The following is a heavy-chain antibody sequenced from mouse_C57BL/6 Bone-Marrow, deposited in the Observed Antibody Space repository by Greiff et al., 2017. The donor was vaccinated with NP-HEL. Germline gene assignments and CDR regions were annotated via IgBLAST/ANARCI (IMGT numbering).Heavy chain of an antibody. CDR3: ARSAFITTVVVFDY. CDR2: IDPSDSYT. J-gene: IGHJ2*01. Sequence: VQLQQSGAELVMPGASVKLSCKASGYTFTSYWMHWVKQRPGQGLEWIGEIDPSDSYTNYNQKFKGKSTLTVDKSSSTAYMQLSSLTSEDSAVYYCARSAFITTVVVFDYWGQGTTLTVSS. D-gene: IGHD1-1*01. CDR1: GYTFTSYW. V-gene: IGHV1-69*01.